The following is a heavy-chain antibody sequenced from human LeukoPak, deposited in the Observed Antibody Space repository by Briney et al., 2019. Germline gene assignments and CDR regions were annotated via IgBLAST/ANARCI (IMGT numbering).Heavy chain of an antibody. CDR3: AGRGQRYFRD. J-gene: IGHJ1*01. CDR1: GDSISSDY. CDR2: IYRIGNT. V-gene: IGHV4-4*08. Sequence: PSETLSLTCSVSGDSISSDYWSWIRQPPGKGLEWLGYIYRIGNTDYNPSLKRRVTISLDTSKTQLSLNLTSVTAADTAVYYCAGRGQRYFRDWGQGTLVTVSS.